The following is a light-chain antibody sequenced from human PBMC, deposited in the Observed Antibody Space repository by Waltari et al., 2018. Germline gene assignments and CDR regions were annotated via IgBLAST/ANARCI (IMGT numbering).Light chain of an antibody. CDR2: EAT. V-gene: IGLV2-23*01. J-gene: IGLJ2*01. Sequence: QSALTQPASLSGSPGQSITISCAGTKNDIGTYNFVSWVQQFPGQAPKLIVSEATQRPSGVSYRFSGSKSGNTASLTISGLQAEDEADYYCCSYAGGSRVIFGGGTKLTVL. CDR1: KNDIGTYNF. CDR3: CSYAGGSRVI.